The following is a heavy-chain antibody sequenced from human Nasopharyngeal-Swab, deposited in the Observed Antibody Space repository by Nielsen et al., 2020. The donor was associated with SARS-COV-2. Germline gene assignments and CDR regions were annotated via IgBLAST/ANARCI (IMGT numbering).Heavy chain of an antibody. J-gene: IGHJ6*02. Sequence: WVRQAPGQGLEWMGIINPSGGSTSYAQKFQGRVTMTRDTSISTAYMELSRLRSDDTAVYYCARDVYDFWSGYGYYYYYGMDVWGQGTTVTVSS. D-gene: IGHD3-3*01. V-gene: IGHV1-46*01. CDR3: ARDVYDFWSGYGYYYYYGMDV. CDR2: INPSGGST.